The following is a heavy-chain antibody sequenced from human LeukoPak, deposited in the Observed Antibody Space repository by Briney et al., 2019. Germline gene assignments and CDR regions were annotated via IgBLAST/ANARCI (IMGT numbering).Heavy chain of an antibody. V-gene: IGHV1-18*01. Sequence: ASVNVSCKASGYTFTSYGISWVRQAPGQGLEWMGCISAYNGNTNYAHKLQGRVTMTTGTSTSTAYVELRSLRCDDTAVYYGARDLITIFGVVITRYGMDVWGQGTTVTVSS. D-gene: IGHD3-3*01. J-gene: IGHJ6*02. CDR2: ISAYNGNT. CDR1: GYTFTSYG. CDR3: ARDLITIFGVVITRYGMDV.